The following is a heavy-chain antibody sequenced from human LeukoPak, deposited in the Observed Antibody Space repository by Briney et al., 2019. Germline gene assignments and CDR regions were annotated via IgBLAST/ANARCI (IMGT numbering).Heavy chain of an antibody. CDR2: ISYDGSNK. J-gene: IGHJ4*02. CDR3: AKDPLTDY. V-gene: IGHV3-30*18. CDR1: GFALSSHW. Sequence: GGSLRLSCAASGFALSSHWMTWVRQAPGKGLEWVAVISYDGSNKYYADSVKGRFTISRDNSKNTLYLQMNSLRAEDTAVYYCAKDPLTDYWGQGTLVTVSS.